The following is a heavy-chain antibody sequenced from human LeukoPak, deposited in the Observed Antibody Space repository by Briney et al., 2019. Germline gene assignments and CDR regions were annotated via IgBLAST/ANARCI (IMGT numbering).Heavy chain of an antibody. D-gene: IGHD1-26*01. CDR2: INPNSGGT. J-gene: IGHJ6*02. CDR3: ARVPRPGWAVTDNFYGMDV. V-gene: IGHV1-2*02. Sequence: GASVKVSCKASGYTFTGYYMHWVRQAPGQGLEWMGWINPNSGGTNYARKPQGRVTMTRDTSINTAYMELSRLRSDDTAVYYCARVPRPGWAVTDNFYGMDVWGQGTTVTVSS. CDR1: GYTFTGYY.